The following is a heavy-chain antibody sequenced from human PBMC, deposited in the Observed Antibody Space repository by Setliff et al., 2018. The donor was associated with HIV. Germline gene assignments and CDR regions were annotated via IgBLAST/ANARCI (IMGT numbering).Heavy chain of an antibody. CDR2: FHYSGST. CDR1: GGSISSSSYY. CDR3: ARDKRASFDGLDV. J-gene: IGHJ6*02. V-gene: IGHV4-39*07. Sequence: PSETLSLTCNVSGGSISSSSYYWVWIRQPPGKGLEWIGSFHYSGSTSYNPSLRSRVTISVDTSKNQFSLRLSSVTAADTAVYYCARDKRASFDGLDVWGQGTTVTVSS.